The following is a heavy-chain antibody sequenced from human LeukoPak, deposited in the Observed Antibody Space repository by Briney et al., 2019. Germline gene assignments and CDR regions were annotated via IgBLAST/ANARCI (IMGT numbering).Heavy chain of an antibody. V-gene: IGHV4-34*01. Sequence: PSETLSLTCAVYGGSFSGYYWSWIRQPPGNGLEWIGEMNHSGSTNYNPSLKSRVTISVDTSKNQFSLKLSSVTAADTAVYYCARARITMVRGVSNSNWFDPWGQGTLVTVSS. CDR2: MNHSGST. D-gene: IGHD3-10*01. CDR1: GGSFSGYY. J-gene: IGHJ5*02. CDR3: ARARITMVRGVSNSNWFDP.